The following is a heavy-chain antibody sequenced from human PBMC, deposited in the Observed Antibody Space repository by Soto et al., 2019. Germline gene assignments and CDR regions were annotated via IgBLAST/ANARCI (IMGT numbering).Heavy chain of an antibody. CDR3: AQESDSFDI. J-gene: IGHJ3*02. CDR1: GFSFSSYA. Sequence: QVQLVESGGGVVQPGRSLRLSCAASGFSFSSYAMHWVRQAPGKGLEWVALISYDGSDKLYADSVKGRFTISRDNSKNTLYLQMNSQRAEDMAVYYCAQESDSFDIWGQGTMVTVSS. CDR2: ISYDGSDK. V-gene: IGHV3-30*18.